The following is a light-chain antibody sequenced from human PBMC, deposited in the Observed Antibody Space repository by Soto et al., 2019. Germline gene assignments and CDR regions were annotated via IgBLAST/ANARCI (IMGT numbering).Light chain of an antibody. CDR2: DAS. CDR3: QQYDNLPPLT. CDR1: QDISNY. Sequence: DIQMTQSPSSLSASVGDRVTITCQASQDISNYLNWYQQKPGKAPKLLIYDASNLETGVPSRFSGSGSGTDFTFTISSLQPEDIATYYCQQYDNLPPLTFGGGTKVAIK. V-gene: IGKV1-33*01. J-gene: IGKJ4*01.